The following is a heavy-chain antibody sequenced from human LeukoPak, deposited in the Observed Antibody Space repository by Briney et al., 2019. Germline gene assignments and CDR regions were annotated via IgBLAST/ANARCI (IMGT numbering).Heavy chain of an antibody. D-gene: IGHD2-8*01. Sequence: PGGSLRLSCAASGFTFTSHWMSWVRQAPGKWLEWVARMNLDGSEKYYVDSVKGRFNISRDNAKTSLYLEMNSLRAEDTAVYYCARDATYCTNRVCYTRFDYWGQGTLVTVSS. CDR2: MNLDGSEK. J-gene: IGHJ4*02. CDR1: GFTFTSHW. CDR3: ARDATYCTNRVCYTRFDY. V-gene: IGHV3-7*01.